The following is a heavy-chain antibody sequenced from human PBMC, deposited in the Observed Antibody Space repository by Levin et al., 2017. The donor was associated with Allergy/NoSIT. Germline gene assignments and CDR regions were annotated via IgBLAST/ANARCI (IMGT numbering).Heavy chain of an antibody. Sequence: PSETLSLTCTVSGGSFSSGTYYWGWIRQPPGTGLEWIGSIYHSGSTHYNPSLKSRVTIYVDTSKNQFSLKLSSVTAADAAVYYCARPYCTSNSCYLHAFDIWGQGTMVTVSS. CDR3: ARPYCTSNSCYLHAFDI. D-gene: IGHD2-2*01. V-gene: IGHV4-39*01. CDR2: IYHSGST. CDR1: GGSFSSGTYY. J-gene: IGHJ3*02.